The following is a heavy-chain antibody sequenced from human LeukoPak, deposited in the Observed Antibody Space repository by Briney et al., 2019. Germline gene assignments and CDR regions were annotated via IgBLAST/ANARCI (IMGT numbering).Heavy chain of an antibody. CDR3: ARDPLS. Sequence: GGSLRLSCAASGFTFSSYWMHWVRHAPGKGGVWVSRINSDGSSTIYADSVKGRFTIARDNAKSTLYLQMNSLRAEDTAVYYCARDPLSWGQGTTVTVSS. CDR1: GFTFSSYW. CDR2: INSDGSST. J-gene: IGHJ6*02. V-gene: IGHV3-74*01.